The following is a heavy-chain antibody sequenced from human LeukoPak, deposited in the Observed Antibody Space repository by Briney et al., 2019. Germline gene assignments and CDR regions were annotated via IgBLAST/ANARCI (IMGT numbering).Heavy chain of an antibody. CDR2: ISGSGGST. CDR1: GFTFSSYA. Sequence: SGGSLRLSCAASGFTFSSYAVSWVRQAPGKGLEWVSAISGSGGSTYYADSVKGRFTISRDNSKNTLYLQMNSLRAEDTAVYYCAKGKQWLVQRALLNWGQGTLVTVSS. CDR3: AKGKQWLVQRALLN. D-gene: IGHD6-19*01. V-gene: IGHV3-23*01. J-gene: IGHJ4*02.